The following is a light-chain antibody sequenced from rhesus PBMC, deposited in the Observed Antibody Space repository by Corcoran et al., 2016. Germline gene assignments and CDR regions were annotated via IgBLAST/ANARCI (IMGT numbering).Light chain of an antibody. J-gene: IGKJ1*01. V-gene: IGKV1-22*01. CDR3: QQYNSLPWT. CDR1: QSISSW. CDR2: YAT. Sequence: DIQMTQSPSSLSASVGDTVTITCRASQSISSWLDWYQQKPGKAPKLLSYYATPLQSGVPSRFIGSGSGTEFTLTISSLQPEDFATYYCQQYNSLPWTFGQGTKVEIK.